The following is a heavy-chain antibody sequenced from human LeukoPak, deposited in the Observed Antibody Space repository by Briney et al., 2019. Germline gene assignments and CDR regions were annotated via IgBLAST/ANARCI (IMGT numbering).Heavy chain of an antibody. D-gene: IGHD3-10*01. V-gene: IGHV3-66*01. CDR1: GFTVNSKY. CDR2: IYSGGTA. J-gene: IGHJ4*02. Sequence: GGSLRLSCAASGFTVNSKYMSWVRQAPGKGLEWVSVIYSGGTAYYADSVKGRFTISRDNSKNTLYLQMNSLRAEDTAVYYCARDWSASGSDYHPLGYWGQGTLVTVSS. CDR3: ARDWSASGSDYHPLGY.